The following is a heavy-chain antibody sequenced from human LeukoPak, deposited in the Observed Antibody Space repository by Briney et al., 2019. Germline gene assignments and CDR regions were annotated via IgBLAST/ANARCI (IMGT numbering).Heavy chain of an antibody. D-gene: IGHD4-11*01. V-gene: IGHV3-30*18. CDR3: AKDTHFYSNYVDY. CDR1: GFSFSSYS. Sequence: PGGSLRLSCAASGFSFSSYSMNWVRQAPGKGLEWVAVISYDGSYKYYADSVKGRFTISRDNSKNTVYLQMDSLRAEDTAVYYCAKDTHFYSNYVDYWGQGTLVTVSS. CDR2: ISYDGSYK. J-gene: IGHJ4*02.